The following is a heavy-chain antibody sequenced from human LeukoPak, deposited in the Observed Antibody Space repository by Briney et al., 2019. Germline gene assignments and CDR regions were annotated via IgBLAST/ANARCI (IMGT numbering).Heavy chain of an antibody. J-gene: IGHJ3*02. CDR1: GYTFTSYY. D-gene: IGHD3-10*01. Sequence: ASVKVSCKASGYTFTSYYMHWVRQAPGQGLEWMGWINPNSGGTNYAQKFQGRVTMTRDTSISTAYMELSRLRSDDTAVYYCARVRGPLTYQDDAFDIWGQGTMVTVSS. V-gene: IGHV1-2*02. CDR3: ARVRGPLTYQDDAFDI. CDR2: INPNSGGT.